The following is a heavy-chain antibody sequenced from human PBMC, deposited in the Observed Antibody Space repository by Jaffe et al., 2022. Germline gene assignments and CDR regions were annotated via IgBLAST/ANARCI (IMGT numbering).Heavy chain of an antibody. CDR1: GGTFSSYA. Sequence: QVQLVQSGAEVKKPGSSVKVSCKASGGTFSSYAISWVRQAPGQGLEWMGGIIPIFGTANYAQKFQGRVTITADESTSTAYMELSSLRSEDTAVYYCARGVPSGDYGYYYYYYMDVWGKGTTVTVSS. V-gene: IGHV1-69*01. J-gene: IGHJ6*03. CDR3: ARGVPSGDYGYYYYYYMDV. CDR2: IIPIFGTA. D-gene: IGHD4-17*01.